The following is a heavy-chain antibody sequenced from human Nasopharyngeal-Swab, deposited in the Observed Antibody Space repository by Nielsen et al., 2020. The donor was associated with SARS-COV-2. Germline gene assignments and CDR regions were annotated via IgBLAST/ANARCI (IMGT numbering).Heavy chain of an antibody. V-gene: IGHV3-23*01. J-gene: IGHJ4*02. CDR3: ARASWGLSVFDR. CDR1: GFTFSAYA. D-gene: IGHD3-16*01. Sequence: GESLQISCAVSGFTFSAYALSWVRQAPGKGLEWVSGISVSGGNTYYADSAAGRFTISRDNSNSRLFLQINSLRAEDTAVYYCARASWGLSVFDRWGQGTLVTVSS. CDR2: ISVSGGNT.